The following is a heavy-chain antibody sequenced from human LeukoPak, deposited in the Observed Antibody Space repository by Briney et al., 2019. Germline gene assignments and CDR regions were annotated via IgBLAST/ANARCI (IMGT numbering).Heavy chain of an antibody. D-gene: IGHD2-15*01. Sequence: SETLSLTCTVSGGSISSYYWSWIRQPAGKGLEWIGRIYTGGNTGGRTNYNPSLKSRVTISVDTSKNQFSLKLSSVTAADTAVYYCARFTRSGSDPWGQGTLVTVSS. CDR3: ARFTRSGSDP. CDR1: GGSISSYY. V-gene: IGHV4-4*07. J-gene: IGHJ5*02. CDR2: IYTGGNTGGRT.